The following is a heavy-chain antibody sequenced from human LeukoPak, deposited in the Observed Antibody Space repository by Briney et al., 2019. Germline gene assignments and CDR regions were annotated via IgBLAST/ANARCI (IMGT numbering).Heavy chain of an antibody. D-gene: IGHD3-10*01. J-gene: IGHJ6*02. Sequence: GGSLRLSCVASGFTFSIYAMSWVRQAPGKGLEWVGRIKSKTDGGTTDYAAPVKGRFTISRDDSKNTLYLQMNSLKTEDTAVYYCTTVVLRGVPHYYGMDVWGQGTTVTVSS. CDR3: TTVVLRGVPHYYGMDV. CDR2: IKSKTDGGTT. V-gene: IGHV3-15*01. CDR1: GFTFSIYA.